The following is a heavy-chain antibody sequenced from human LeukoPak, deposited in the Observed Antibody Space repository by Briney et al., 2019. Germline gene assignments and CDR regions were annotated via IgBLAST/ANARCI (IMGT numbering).Heavy chain of an antibody. J-gene: IGHJ5*02. CDR3: ARGIVLMVYATGWFDP. CDR2: IYYSGST. Sequence: SETLSLTCTVSGGSISSGDYYWSWIRQPPGKGLEWIGYIYYSGSTYYNPSPKSRVTISVDTSKNQFSLKLSSVTAADTAVYYCARGIVLMVYATGWFDPWGQGTLVTVSS. CDR1: GGSISSGDYY. V-gene: IGHV4-30-4*08. D-gene: IGHD2-8*01.